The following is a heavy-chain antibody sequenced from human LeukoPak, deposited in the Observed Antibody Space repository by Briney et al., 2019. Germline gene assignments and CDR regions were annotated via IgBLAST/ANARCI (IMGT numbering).Heavy chain of an antibody. Sequence: ASVKVSCKASGYTFTSYGISWVRQAPGQGLEWMGWISAYNGNTNYAQKLQGRVTMITDTSTSTAYMELRSLRSDDTAVYYCARNSNYPTSYYYYGMDVWGQGTTVTVSS. CDR1: GYTFTSYG. CDR2: ISAYNGNT. D-gene: IGHD4-11*01. V-gene: IGHV1-18*01. CDR3: ARNSNYPTSYYYYGMDV. J-gene: IGHJ6*02.